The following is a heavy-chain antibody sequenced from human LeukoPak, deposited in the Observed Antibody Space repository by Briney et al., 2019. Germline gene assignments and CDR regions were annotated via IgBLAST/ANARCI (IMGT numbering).Heavy chain of an antibody. CDR3: AEERAAQGIPYFDY. D-gene: IGHD6-13*01. Sequence: GGSLRLSCAASGFTVSSNYMSWVRQAPGKGLEWASDIYSGGSTYYADSVKGRFTISRDNSKKTLYLQMNSLRGEDTAVYYCAEERAAQGIPYFDYWGQGTLVTVSS. V-gene: IGHV3-53*01. CDR1: GFTVSSNY. CDR2: IYSGGST. J-gene: IGHJ4*02.